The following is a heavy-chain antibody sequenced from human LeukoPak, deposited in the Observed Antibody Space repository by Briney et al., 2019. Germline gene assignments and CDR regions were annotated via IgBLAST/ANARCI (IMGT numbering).Heavy chain of an antibody. V-gene: IGHV4-39*01. CDR2: IYYSGST. CDR1: GGSISSSSYY. D-gene: IGHD4-11*01. Sequence: SETLSLTCTVSGGSISSSSYYWGWIRQPPGKGLEWIGSIYYSGSTYNNPSLNRRVTISVDTSNNQFSLKLSSVTAADTAVYYCARGGEPTDGWGQGTLVTVST. J-gene: IGHJ4*02. CDR3: ARGGEPTDG.